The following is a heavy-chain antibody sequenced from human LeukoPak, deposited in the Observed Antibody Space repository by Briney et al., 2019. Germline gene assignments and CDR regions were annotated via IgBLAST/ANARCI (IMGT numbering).Heavy chain of an antibody. V-gene: IGHV3-21*01. D-gene: IGHD3-22*01. CDR2: ISSSSSYI. J-gene: IGHJ3*02. Sequence: SGGSLRLSCAASGFTFSNAWMSWVRQAPGKGLEWVSSISSSSSYIYYADSVKGRFTISRDNAKNSLYLQMNSLRAEDTAVYYCARDYYDSSGYYYVSHDAFDIWGQGTMVTVSS. CDR3: ARDYYDSSGYYYVSHDAFDI. CDR1: GFTFSNAW.